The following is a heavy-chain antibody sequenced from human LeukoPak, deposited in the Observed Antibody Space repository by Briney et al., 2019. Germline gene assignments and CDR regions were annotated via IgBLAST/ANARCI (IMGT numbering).Heavy chain of an antibody. Sequence: ASVKVSCKASGYTFTGYYIHWVRQAPGQGLEWMGWINSNSGGTNYAQKFQGRVTMTRDTSISTAYMELSSLGSDDTAVFYCARKSAARRTSEFDYWGQGTPVTVSS. D-gene: IGHD6-6*01. J-gene: IGHJ4*02. CDR2: INSNSGGT. V-gene: IGHV1-2*02. CDR3: ARKSAARRTSEFDY. CDR1: GYTFTGYY.